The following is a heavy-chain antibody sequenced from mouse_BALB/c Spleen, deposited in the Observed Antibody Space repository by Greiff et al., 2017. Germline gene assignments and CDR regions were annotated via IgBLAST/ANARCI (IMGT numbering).Heavy chain of an antibody. CDR3: TRGGYYDYYAMDY. CDR1: GYTFTSYY. Sequence: QVQLKESGAELVKPGASVKLSCKASGYTFTSYYMYWVKQRPGQGLEWIGEINPSNGGTNFNEKFKSKATLTVDKSSSTAYMQLSSLTSEDSAVYYCTRGGYYDYYAMDYWGQGTSVTVSS. J-gene: IGHJ4*01. V-gene: IGHV1S81*02. CDR2: INPSNGGT. D-gene: IGHD2-1*01.